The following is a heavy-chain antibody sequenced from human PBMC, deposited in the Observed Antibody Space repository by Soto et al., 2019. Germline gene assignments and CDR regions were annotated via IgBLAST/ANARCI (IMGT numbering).Heavy chain of an antibody. D-gene: IGHD4-17*01. CDR1: GGSISSSSYY. V-gene: IGHV4-39*02. CDR2: IYYRGTT. Sequence: SETLSLTCTVSGGSISSSSYYWGWIRQPPGKGLVWIGNIYYRGTTYYNPSLKSRVTISVDTSKNQFSLELASVTAADTAVYYCARDYGDYQFDYWGQGTLVTVSS. CDR3: ARDYGDYQFDY. J-gene: IGHJ4*02.